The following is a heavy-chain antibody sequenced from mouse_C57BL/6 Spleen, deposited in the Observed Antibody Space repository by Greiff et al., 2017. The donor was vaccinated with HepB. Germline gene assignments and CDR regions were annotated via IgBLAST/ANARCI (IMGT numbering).Heavy chain of an antibody. CDR2: ISYDGSN. CDR3: ARGEAAQATGY. D-gene: IGHD3-2*02. Sequence: EVKVEESGPGLVKPSQSLSLTCSVTGYSITSGYYWNWIRQFPGNKLEWMGYISYDGSNNYNPSLKNRISITRDTSKNQFFLKLNSVTTEDTATYYCARGEAAQATGYWGQGTTLTVSS. J-gene: IGHJ2*01. V-gene: IGHV3-6*01. CDR1: GYSITSGYY.